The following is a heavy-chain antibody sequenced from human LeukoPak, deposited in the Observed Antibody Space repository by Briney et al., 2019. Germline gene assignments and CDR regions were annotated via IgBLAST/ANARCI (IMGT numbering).Heavy chain of an antibody. CDR1: GFTVSSNY. V-gene: IGHV3-66*01. D-gene: IGHD6-19*01. CDR2: IYSGGRT. Sequence: PGGSLRLSCAASGFTVSSNYMNWVRQAPGKGLEWVSVIYSGGRTYYADSVKGRFTISRDNSKNTLYLQMNSLRAEDTAVYYCARGVPDVGEQWPYYFDYWGQGTLVTVSS. CDR3: ARGVPDVGEQWPYYFDY. J-gene: IGHJ4*02.